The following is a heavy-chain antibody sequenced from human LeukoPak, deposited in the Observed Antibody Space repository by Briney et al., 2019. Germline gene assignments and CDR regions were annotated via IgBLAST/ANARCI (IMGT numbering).Heavy chain of an antibody. CDR1: GFTFSSYW. Sequence: PGGSLRLSCAASGFTFSSYWMSWVRQAPGKGLEWVANIKQDGSEKYYVDSVKGRFTISRDNAKNSLYLQMNSLRAEDTAVYYCVRDRRWVAMVRGVIHPDYYYGMDVWGKGTTVTVSS. J-gene: IGHJ6*04. V-gene: IGHV3-7*03. CDR2: IKQDGSEK. D-gene: IGHD3-10*01. CDR3: VRDRRWVAMVRGVIHPDYYYGMDV.